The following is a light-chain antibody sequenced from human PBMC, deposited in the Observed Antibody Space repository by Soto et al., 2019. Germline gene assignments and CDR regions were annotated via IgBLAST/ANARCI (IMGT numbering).Light chain of an antibody. CDR2: DVN. Sequence: QSVLTQPASVSGSPGQSITISCTGTSSDVGGYNYVSWYQQHPGKAPKLMIYDVNNRPSGVSNRFSGSKSGNTASLTISGLQAEDECDYYCSSYTSSITLVLGGGTKLTVL. CDR1: SSDVGGYNY. CDR3: SSYTSSITLV. V-gene: IGLV2-14*01. J-gene: IGLJ2*01.